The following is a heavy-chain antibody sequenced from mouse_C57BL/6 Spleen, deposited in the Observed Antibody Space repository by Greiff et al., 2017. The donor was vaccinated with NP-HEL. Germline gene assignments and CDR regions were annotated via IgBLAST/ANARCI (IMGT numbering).Heavy chain of an antibody. J-gene: IGHJ3*01. CDR1: GFTFSDYG. D-gene: IGHD1-1*01. CDR3: ARPLYYYGSSYGGGFAY. Sequence: EVNVVESGGGLVKPGGSLKLSCAASGFTFSDYGMHWVRQAPEKGLEWVAYISSGSSTIYYADTVKGRFTISRDNAKNTLFLQMTSLRSEDTAMYYCARPLYYYGSSYGGGFAYWGQGTLVTVSA. V-gene: IGHV5-17*01. CDR2: ISSGSSTI.